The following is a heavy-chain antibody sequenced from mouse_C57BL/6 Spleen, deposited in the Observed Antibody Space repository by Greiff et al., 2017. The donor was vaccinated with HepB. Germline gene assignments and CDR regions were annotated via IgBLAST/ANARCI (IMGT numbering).Heavy chain of an antibody. V-gene: IGHV1-15*01. CDR2: IDPETGGT. CDR1: GYTFTDYE. J-gene: IGHJ3*01. Sequence: QVHVKQSGAELVRPGASVTLSCKASGYTFTDYEMHWVKQTPVHGLEWIGAIDPETGGTAYNQKFKGKAILTADKSSSTAYMELRSLTSEDSAVYYCTREAHPKWFAYWGQGTLVTVSA. CDR3: TREAHPKWFAY.